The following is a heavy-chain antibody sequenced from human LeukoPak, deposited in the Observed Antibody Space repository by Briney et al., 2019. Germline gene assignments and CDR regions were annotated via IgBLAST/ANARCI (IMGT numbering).Heavy chain of an antibody. CDR3: ARPYNWNDHAFDI. V-gene: IGHV1-2*02. CDR2: INPNSGGT. Sequence: ASVKVSCKASGYTFTGYYMHWVRQAPGQGLEWMGWINPNSGGTNYAQKFQGRVTMTRDTSISTAYMELSRLRSDDTAVCYCARPYNWNDHAFDIWGQGTMVTVSS. J-gene: IGHJ3*02. D-gene: IGHD1-1*01. CDR1: GYTFTGYY.